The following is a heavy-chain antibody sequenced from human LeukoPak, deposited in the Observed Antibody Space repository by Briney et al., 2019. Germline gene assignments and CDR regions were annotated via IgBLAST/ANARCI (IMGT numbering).Heavy chain of an antibody. D-gene: IGHD6-19*01. V-gene: IGHV1-46*01. CDR2: INPSGGST. Sequence: ASVTVSCTASGYTFTIYYMHWVRQAPGQGREWMGIINPSGGSTSYTQKFQGRVTMTRDTSTSTVYMELSSLRSEDTAVYYCARDSQPAVAGNYFDYWGQGTLVTVSS. CDR3: ARDSQPAVAGNYFDY. J-gene: IGHJ4*02. CDR1: GYTFTIYY.